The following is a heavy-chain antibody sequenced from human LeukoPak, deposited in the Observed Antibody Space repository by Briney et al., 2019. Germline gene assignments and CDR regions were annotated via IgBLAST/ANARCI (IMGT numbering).Heavy chain of an antibody. D-gene: IGHD3-10*01. CDR1: GYTFTGYY. CDR2: INPNSGGT. Sequence: ASVKVSCKASGYTFTGYYMHWVRQAPGQGLEWMGWINPNSGGTNYAQKFQGRVTMTRDTSISTAYMVLSRLRSDDTAVYYYARGGRVRGVIQSYNWFDPWGQGTLVTVSS. J-gene: IGHJ5*02. CDR3: ARGGRVRGVIQSYNWFDP. V-gene: IGHV1-2*02.